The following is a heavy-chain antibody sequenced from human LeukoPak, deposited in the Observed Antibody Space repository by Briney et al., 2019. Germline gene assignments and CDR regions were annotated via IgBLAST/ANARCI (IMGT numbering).Heavy chain of an antibody. CDR3: ANKVYCSTTSCYHAGY. V-gene: IGHV1-24*01. D-gene: IGHD2-2*01. CDR1: GYTLTELS. Sequence: ASVKVSCKVSGYTLTELSMHWVRQAPGKGLEWMGGFDPEDGETIYAQKFQGRVTMTEDTSTDTAYMELSSLRSEDTAVYYCANKVYCSTTSCYHAGYWGQGTLVTVSS. J-gene: IGHJ4*02. CDR2: FDPEDGET.